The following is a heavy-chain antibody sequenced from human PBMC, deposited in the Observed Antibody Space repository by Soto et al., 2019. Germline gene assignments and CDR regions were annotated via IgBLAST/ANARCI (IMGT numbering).Heavy chain of an antibody. D-gene: IGHD3-10*01. Sequence: QMQLVQSGPEVKKPGTSVKVSCKASGFTFSTSAMQWVRQARGQRLEWIGWIVIGSGNTKYAQKFQERVTITRDMSTSIAYMELNSLRSEDTAVYYCAADFGIFITPDAGWGQGTLVTVSS. CDR2: IVIGSGNT. J-gene: IGHJ4*02. V-gene: IGHV1-58*02. CDR1: GFTFSTSA. CDR3: AADFGIFITPDAG.